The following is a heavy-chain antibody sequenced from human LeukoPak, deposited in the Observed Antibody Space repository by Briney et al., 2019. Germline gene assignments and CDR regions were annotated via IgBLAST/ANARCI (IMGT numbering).Heavy chain of an antibody. Sequence: GGSLRLSCAAPGFTFSSYGMHWVRQAPGKGLEWVGVIWFDGTNRYYADSVKGRFTISRDNSKNTLYLQMNSLRAEDTAVYYCARGYSSGGGPFDRWGQGTLVTVSS. D-gene: IGHD6-19*01. CDR3: ARGYSSGGGPFDR. CDR1: GFTFSSYG. V-gene: IGHV3-33*01. CDR2: IWFDGTNR. J-gene: IGHJ5*02.